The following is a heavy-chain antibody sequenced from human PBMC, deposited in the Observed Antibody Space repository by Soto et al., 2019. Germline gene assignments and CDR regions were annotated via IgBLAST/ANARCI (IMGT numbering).Heavy chain of an antibody. Sequence: PGGSLRLSCAASGFTFSSYGMHWVRQAPGKGLEWAAVISYDGSNKYYADSVRGRFTISRDNSKNTLYLQMNSLRAEDTAVYYCAKEPLYSSSWYFDYYYYYGMDVGGQGTTITDSS. V-gene: IGHV3-30*18. CDR1: GFTFSSYG. CDR2: ISYDGSNK. J-gene: IGHJ6*02. D-gene: IGHD6-13*01. CDR3: AKEPLYSSSWYFDYYYYYGMDV.